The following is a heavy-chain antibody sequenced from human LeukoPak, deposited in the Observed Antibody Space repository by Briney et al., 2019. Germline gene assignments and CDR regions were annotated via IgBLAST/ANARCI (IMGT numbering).Heavy chain of an antibody. CDR1: GYTSTSYD. V-gene: IGHV1-8*01. CDR2: MNPNSGNT. CDR3: ARGGDSSGWYALRDNWFDP. Sequence: GASVKVSCKASGYTSTSYDINWVRQATGQGLEWMGWMNPNSGNTGYAQKFQGRVTMTRNTSISTAYMELSSLRSEDTAVYYCARGGDSSGWYALRDNWFDPWGQGTLVTVSS. J-gene: IGHJ5*02. D-gene: IGHD6-19*01.